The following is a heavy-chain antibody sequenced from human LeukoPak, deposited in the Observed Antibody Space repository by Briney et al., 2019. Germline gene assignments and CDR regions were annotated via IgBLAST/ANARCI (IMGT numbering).Heavy chain of an antibody. V-gene: IGHV3-48*03. D-gene: IGHD3-22*01. Sequence: GGSLRLSCAASGFTFSSYEMNWVRQAPGKGLEWVSYISSTGSTIYYADSVKGRFTISRDNAKNSLYLQMNSLRAEDTAVYYCARAIYDSSGYYSDYWGQGTLVTVSS. CDR1: GFTFSSYE. CDR2: ISSTGSTI. CDR3: ARAIYDSSGYYSDY. J-gene: IGHJ4*02.